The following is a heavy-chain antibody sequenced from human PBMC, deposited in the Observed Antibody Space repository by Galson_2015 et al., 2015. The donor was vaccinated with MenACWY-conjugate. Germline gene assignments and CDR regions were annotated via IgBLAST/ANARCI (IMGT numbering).Heavy chain of an antibody. V-gene: IGHV6-1*01. CDR3: ARSGIAVAGTFSHYYYYMDV. CDR1: GDSVSSNSAA. CDR2: TYYRSKWYN. D-gene: IGHD6-19*01. Sequence: CAISGDSVSSNSAAWNWIRQSPSRGLEWLGRTYYRSKWYNDYAVSVKSRITINPDTSKNQFSLQLNSVTPEDTAVYYCARSGIAVAGTFSHYYYYMDVWGKGTTVTVSS. J-gene: IGHJ6*03.